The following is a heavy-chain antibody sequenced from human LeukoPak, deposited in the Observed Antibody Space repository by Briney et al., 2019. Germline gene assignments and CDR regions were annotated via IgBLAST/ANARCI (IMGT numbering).Heavy chain of an antibody. CDR2: ISSSSSYI. D-gene: IGHD7-27*01. J-gene: IGHJ4*02. CDR3: ARDGVPNWGFFDY. Sequence: GGSLRLSCAASGFTFSSYSMNWVRQAPGKGLEWVSSISSSSSYIYYADSVKGRFTISRDNAKSSLYLQMNSLRAEDTAVYYCARDGVPNWGFFDYWGQGTLVTVSS. CDR1: GFTFSSYS. V-gene: IGHV3-21*01.